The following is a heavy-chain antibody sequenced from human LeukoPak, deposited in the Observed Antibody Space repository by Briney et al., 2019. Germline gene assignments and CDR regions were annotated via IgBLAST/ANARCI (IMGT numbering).Heavy chain of an antibody. CDR3: ARGSRDYDYVWGSYRSFYFDY. CDR2: IIPIFGTA. V-gene: IGHV1-69*13. CDR1: GGSFSSYA. D-gene: IGHD3-16*02. Sequence: ASVKVSCKASGGSFSSYAISWVRQAPGQGLVWMGGIIPIFGTANYAQKFQGRVTITADESTSTAYMELSSLRSEDTAVYYCARGSRDYDYVWGSYRSFYFDYWGQGTLVTVSS. J-gene: IGHJ4*02.